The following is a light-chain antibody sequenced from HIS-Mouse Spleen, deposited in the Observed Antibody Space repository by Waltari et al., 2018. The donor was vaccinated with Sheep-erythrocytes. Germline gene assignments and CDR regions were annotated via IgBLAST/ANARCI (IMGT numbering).Light chain of an antibody. J-gene: IGLJ3*02. Sequence: QLVLTQSPSASASLGASVKLTCTLSSGHSSYAIAWHQQQQEKGPRYLMKLNSDGSHSKGDGIPDRFSGSSSGAERYLPISSLQSEDEADYYCQTWGTGIRVFGGGTKLTVL. CDR2: LNSDGSH. CDR1: SGHSSYA. CDR3: QTWGTGIRV. V-gene: IGLV4-69*01.